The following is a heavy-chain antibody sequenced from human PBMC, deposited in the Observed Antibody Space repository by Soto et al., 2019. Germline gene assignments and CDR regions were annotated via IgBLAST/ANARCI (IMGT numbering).Heavy chain of an antibody. V-gene: IGHV3-11*01. CDR1: GFTFSDYY. CDR3: VRDGDFFYNIGYLPPGSFVV. Sequence: GGSLRLSCAASGFTFSDYYISWIRQAPGKGLEWVSYISRSADIIDYADSVKGRFTISRDNAKNSLYLQMNSLRAEDTAVYYCVRDGDFFYNIGYLPPGSFVVWGPRTFVSVSS. D-gene: IGHD3-22*01. J-gene: IGHJ3*01. CDR2: ISRSADII.